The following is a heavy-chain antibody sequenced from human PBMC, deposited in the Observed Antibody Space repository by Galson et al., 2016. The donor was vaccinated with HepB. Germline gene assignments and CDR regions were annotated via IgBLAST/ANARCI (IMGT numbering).Heavy chain of an antibody. CDR2: IKQDGSEV. J-gene: IGHJ1*01. CDR3: AGGNGWLIQD. CDR1: GFSFSNYG. D-gene: IGHD6-19*01. V-gene: IGHV3-7*03. Sequence: SLRLSCAASGFSFSNYGMHWVRQAPGKGLEWVAIIKQDGSEVYYADSVNGRFTISRDNARDSLFLHMNNVRVEDTAVYSCAGGNGWLIQDWGQGTLVTVSS.